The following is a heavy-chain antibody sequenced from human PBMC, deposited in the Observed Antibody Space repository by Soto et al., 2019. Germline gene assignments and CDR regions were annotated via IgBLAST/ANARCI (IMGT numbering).Heavy chain of an antibody. CDR2: IGTAGGT. D-gene: IGHD6-13*01. CDR3: AKSQEIGTHFFDS. CDR1: GFTFSGFD. Sequence: GGSLRLSCEASGFTFSGFDMHWVRQPTGKGLEWVSSIGTAGGTYYAVSVKGRFTISRDNAKNSLSLQMNSLRAGDMAVYFCAKSQEIGTHFFDSWGQGTQVTVSS. V-gene: IGHV3-13*01. J-gene: IGHJ4*02.